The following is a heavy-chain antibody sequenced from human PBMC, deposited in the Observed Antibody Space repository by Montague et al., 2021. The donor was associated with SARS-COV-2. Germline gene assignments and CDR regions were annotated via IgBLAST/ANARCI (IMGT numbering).Heavy chain of an antibody. V-gene: IGHV4-34*01. D-gene: IGHD2-2*01. Sequence: SETLSLTCTIHGGSFSGGSFSGFYWNWVRQAPGKGLEWIGEINDSGSKDYKPSRRTRVTISADKSDNQMSLSLRSVTAADTGVYYGARDASSRRWLKGREGCHFCSIDVWGQGTTVTVSS. CDR2: INDSGSK. CDR1: GGSFSGGSFSGFY. CDR3: ARDASSRRWLKGREGCHFCSIDV. J-gene: IGHJ6*02.